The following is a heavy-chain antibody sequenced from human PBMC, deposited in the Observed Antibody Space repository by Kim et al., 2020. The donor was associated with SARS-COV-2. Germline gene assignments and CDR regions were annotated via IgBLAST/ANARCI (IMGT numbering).Heavy chain of an antibody. CDR3: ARSIAPLTDAFDI. Sequence: ASVKVSCKASGYTFTGYYMHWVRQAPGQGLEWMGWINPNSGGTNYAQKFQGRVTMTRDTSISTAYMELSRLRSDDTAVYYCARSIAPLTDAFDIWGQGTMVTVSS. CDR1: GYTFTGYY. J-gene: IGHJ3*02. V-gene: IGHV1-2*02. D-gene: IGHD6-6*01. CDR2: INPNSGGT.